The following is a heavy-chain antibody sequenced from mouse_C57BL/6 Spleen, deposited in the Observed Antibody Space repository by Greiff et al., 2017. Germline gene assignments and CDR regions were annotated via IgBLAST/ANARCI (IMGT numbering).Heavy chain of an antibody. J-gene: IGHJ3*01. D-gene: IGHD1-1*01. CDR3: ASYIYYYAPWFAY. Sequence: QVQLKQSGPGLVQPSQSLSITCTVSGFSLTSYGVHWVRQSPGKGLEWLGVIWSGGSTDYNAAFISRLSISKDNSKSQVFFKMNSLQADDTAIYYCASYIYYYAPWFAYWGQGTLVTVSA. CDR1: GFSLTSYG. V-gene: IGHV2-2*01. CDR2: IWSGGST.